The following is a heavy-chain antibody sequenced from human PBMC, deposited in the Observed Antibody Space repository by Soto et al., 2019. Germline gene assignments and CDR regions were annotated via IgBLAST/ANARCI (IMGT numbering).Heavy chain of an antibody. CDR2: VSHDGRNT. J-gene: IGHJ4*02. V-gene: IGHV3-30*18. CDR3: GKGGRQWLVTSDFNY. Sequence: VQLVESGGGVVQPGRSLRLSCAASGFTFSDYAMHWVRQAPGKGLEWVAVVSHDGRNTHYADSVKGRFTISRDSSKNKVSLEMTSLRAEATVVYYCGKGGRQWLVTSDFNYWGQGALVTVSS. D-gene: IGHD6-19*01. CDR1: GFTFSDYA.